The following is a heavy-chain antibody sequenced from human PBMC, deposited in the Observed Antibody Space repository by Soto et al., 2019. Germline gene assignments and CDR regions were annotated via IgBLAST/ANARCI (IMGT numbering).Heavy chain of an antibody. CDR3: ARFARHQLPTIDF. D-gene: IGHD2-2*01. V-gene: IGHV1-8*01. Sequence: QVQLVQSGAEVKEPGASVRVSCKASGYTFTSYDINWVRQATGQGLEWMGWMNPESRNTGYAQKFQGRVTMPSDTSIRTAYMELTSLRSEYTAVYYWARFARHQLPTIDFWGQGTLVTVSS. J-gene: IGHJ4*02. CDR2: MNPESRNT. CDR1: GYTFTSYD.